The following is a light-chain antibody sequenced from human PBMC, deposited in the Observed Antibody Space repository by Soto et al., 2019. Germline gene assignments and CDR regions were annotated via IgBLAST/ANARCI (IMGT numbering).Light chain of an antibody. CDR3: QQYSALPST. J-gene: IGKJ2*01. Sequence: EIVLTQSPGTLSLSPGERATLSCRASQTVSSSYLVWYQQKPGQALRLLIYGASSRATGIPDRFSGSGSGTDFALTISRLGPEDFAVYSCQQYSALPSTFGQGTKLEI. CDR2: GAS. V-gene: IGKV3-20*01. CDR1: QTVSSSY.